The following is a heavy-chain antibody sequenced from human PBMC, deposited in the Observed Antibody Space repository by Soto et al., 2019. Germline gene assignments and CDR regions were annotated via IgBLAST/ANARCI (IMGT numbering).Heavy chain of an antibody. J-gene: IGHJ6*02. D-gene: IGHD5-12*01. V-gene: IGHV3-7*05. CDR2: IKQDGSEK. Sequence: GGSLRLSCAASGFTLSSYWMNWVRQAPGKGLEWVANIKQDGSEKYSVDSVKGRFTISISTAYLQWSSLKAADTAMYYCVRMGFSGGGYLSYYYYGMDIWGQGTTVTVSS. CDR3: VRMGFSGGGYLSYYYYGMDI. CDR1: GFTLSSYW.